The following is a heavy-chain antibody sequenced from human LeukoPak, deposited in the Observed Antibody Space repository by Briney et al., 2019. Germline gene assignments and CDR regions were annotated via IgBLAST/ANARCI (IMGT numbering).Heavy chain of an antibody. CDR3: ARVCGGDCYSPSSAFDI. D-gene: IGHD2-21*02. CDR1: GFTFISYT. V-gene: IGHV3-21*01. J-gene: IGHJ3*02. CDR2: ISSSSNYI. Sequence: GGSLRLSCAASGFTFISYTMHWVRQAPGTGLEWVSSISSSSNYIYYADSVKGRFTISRDNAKNSLYLQMNSLRAEDTAVYYCARVCGGDCYSPSSAFDIWGQGTMVTVSS.